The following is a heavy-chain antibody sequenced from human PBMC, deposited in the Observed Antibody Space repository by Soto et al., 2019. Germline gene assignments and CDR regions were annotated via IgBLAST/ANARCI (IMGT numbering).Heavy chain of an antibody. V-gene: IGHV3-30*03. Sequence: QVHLVESGGGVVQPGTSLTLTCTASGFTFRSSGMHWVRQAPCKGLEWLAFLAYDGSQKFYADSVKGRFSISRDNTKNKLYLHMSSLTAKDTARYYCAIVRVTASPLDHWGPGTLVTVSS. CDR1: GFTFRSSG. D-gene: IGHD2-21*02. CDR3: AIVRVTASPLDH. J-gene: IGHJ4*02. CDR2: LAYDGSQK.